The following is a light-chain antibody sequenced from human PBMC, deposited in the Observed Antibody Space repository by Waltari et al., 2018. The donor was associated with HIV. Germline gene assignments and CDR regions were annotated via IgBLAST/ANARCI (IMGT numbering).Light chain of an antibody. CDR3: QQYFASPRT. J-gene: IGKJ1*01. CDR2: AAS. Sequence: AIRMTQSPSSVSASTGDRVSITCRASQDISNDVAWYQQKPGEAPKLLISAASTLQSGVPSRFIGTRSGTAFTFTITCLQSEDIATYFCQQYFASPRTFDQGSRVE. V-gene: IGKV1-8*01. CDR1: QDISND.